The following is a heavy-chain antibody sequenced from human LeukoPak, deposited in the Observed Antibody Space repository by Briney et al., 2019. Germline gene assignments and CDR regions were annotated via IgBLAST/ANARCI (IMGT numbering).Heavy chain of an antibody. CDR1: GGSISSSSYY. J-gene: IGHJ6*02. V-gene: IGHV4-39*07. Sequence: PSETLSLTCTVSGGSISSSSYYWGWIRQPPGKGLEWIGNIYYSGSTFYNPYLKSRVTISVDTSKNQFSLKVSSVTAADTAVYYCARDGYYYGMDVWGQGTTVTVSS. CDR2: IYYSGST. CDR3: ARDGYYYGMDV.